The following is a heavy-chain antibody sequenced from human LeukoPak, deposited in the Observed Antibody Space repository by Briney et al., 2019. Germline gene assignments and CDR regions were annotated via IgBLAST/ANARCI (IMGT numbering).Heavy chain of an antibody. CDR3: AKGTGAAAGKDDY. CDR1: GFTSSSYS. Sequence: GGSLRLSCAASGFTSSSYSMNWVRQAPGKGLEWVSSISSSSSYIYYADSVKGRFTISRDNSKNTLYLQMNSLRAEDTAVYYCAKGTGAAAGKDDYWGQGTLVTVSS. J-gene: IGHJ4*02. D-gene: IGHD6-13*01. V-gene: IGHV3-21*04. CDR2: ISSSSSYI.